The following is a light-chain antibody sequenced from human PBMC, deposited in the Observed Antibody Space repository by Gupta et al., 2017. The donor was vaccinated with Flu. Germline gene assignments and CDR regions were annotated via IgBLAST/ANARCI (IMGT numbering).Light chain of an antibody. J-gene: IGKJ1*01. CDR3: QQYNSDSLT. Sequence: VHMTQSPSNLSASAGERVIITCRASPPISTWLAWYQQKSGEAPKLLVYKASSLQNGVPSRFSGSGSVTDFTLAISSLQPGDSATYYCQQYNSDSLTFGPGTQVEI. V-gene: IGKV1-5*03. CDR2: KAS. CDR1: PPISTW.